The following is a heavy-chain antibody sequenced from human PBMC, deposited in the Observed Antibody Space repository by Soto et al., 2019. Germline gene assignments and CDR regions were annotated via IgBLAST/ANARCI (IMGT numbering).Heavy chain of an antibody. V-gene: IGHV1-46*01. Sequence: ASGTLYFTASGYTFPNYYMHWVRQAPGQGLEWMGMINPTGGSTTYAQKFQGRVSMTRDTSTNTVYMELSGLRSEDTAVYYCARAYTTSCPGPWGQGTLVNV. J-gene: IGHJ5*02. CDR1: GYTFPNYY. D-gene: IGHD6-6*01. CDR2: INPTGGST. CDR3: ARAYTTSCPGP.